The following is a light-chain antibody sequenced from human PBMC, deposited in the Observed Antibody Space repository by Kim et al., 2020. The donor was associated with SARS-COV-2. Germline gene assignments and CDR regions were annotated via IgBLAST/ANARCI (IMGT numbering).Light chain of an antibody. CDR1: QDVDGW. CDR3: QQSASFPLT. Sequence: DIQMTQSPSSVSASVGDRVILTCRASQDVDGWLAWYQQKPGIAPKVLIYGASTLQSEVPSRFSGSGFGTHFTLTISSLQPEDFATYYCQQSASFPLTFGPGTKVDIK. CDR2: GAS. J-gene: IGKJ3*01. V-gene: IGKV1-12*01.